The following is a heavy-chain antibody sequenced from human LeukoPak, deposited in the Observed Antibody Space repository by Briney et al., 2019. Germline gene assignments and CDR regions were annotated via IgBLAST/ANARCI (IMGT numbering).Heavy chain of an antibody. CDR2: ISSSSTYI. CDR3: ARVGSWDTFDV. CDR1: GFTFSTYG. V-gene: IGHV3-21*01. J-gene: IGHJ3*01. D-gene: IGHD3-10*01. Sequence: GGSLRLSCAASGFTFSTYGMNWVRQSPGKGLEWVSSISSSSTYIYYADSVKGRFTISRDNAKNSLYLQMNSLRAEDTAVYHCARVGSWDTFDVWGQGTMVTVSS.